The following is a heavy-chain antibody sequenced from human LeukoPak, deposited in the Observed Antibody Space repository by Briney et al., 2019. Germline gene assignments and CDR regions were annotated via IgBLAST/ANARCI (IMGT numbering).Heavy chain of an antibody. CDR2: INHSGST. J-gene: IGHJ5*02. V-gene: IGHV4-34*01. D-gene: IGHD5-18*01. Sequence: SETLSLTCAVYGGSFNGYYWSWIRQPPGKGLEWIGEINHSGSTNYNPSLKSRVTISVDTSKNQFSLKLSSVTAADTAVYYCAREGPRGYSYGRTGYNWFDPWGQGTLVTVSS. CDR3: AREGPRGYSYGRTGYNWFDP. CDR1: GGSFNGYY.